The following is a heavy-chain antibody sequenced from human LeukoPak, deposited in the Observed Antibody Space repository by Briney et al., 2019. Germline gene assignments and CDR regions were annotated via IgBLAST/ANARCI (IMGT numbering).Heavy chain of an antibody. CDR3: ARLGCPGDHYESSGYYLSYFDY. CDR1: GYSFTTYW. D-gene: IGHD3-22*01. CDR2: IYPGDSDT. V-gene: IGHV5-51*01. J-gene: IGHJ4*02. Sequence: PGESLKISCKGSGYSFTTYWVAWVRQMPGKGLEWMGIIYPGDSDTRYSPSFQGQVTISADKSISTAYLQWSSLKASDTAMYYCARLGCPGDHYESSGYYLSYFDYWGQGTLVTVSS.